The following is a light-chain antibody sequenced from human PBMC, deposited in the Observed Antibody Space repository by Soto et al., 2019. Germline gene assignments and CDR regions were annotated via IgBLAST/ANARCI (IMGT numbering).Light chain of an antibody. CDR1: QSVSTY. CDR2: DAF. CDR3: QQRSNWPPIT. Sequence: EIVLTHSPATLSLSPGERATLSCRASQSVSTYLAWYQQKPGQAPRLLIYDAFNRATGVPARFRGSGSGTDFTLTISGLEPEDFAVYYCQQRSNWPPITFGQGTRLEIK. J-gene: IGKJ5*01. V-gene: IGKV3-11*01.